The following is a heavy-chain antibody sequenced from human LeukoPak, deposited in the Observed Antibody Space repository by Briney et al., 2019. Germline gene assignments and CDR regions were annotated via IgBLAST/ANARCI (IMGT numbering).Heavy chain of an antibody. CDR1: GYTFIGYY. Sequence: ASVKVSCKSSGYTFIGYYMHWVRQAPEQGLEWMGWINPNTGDTKYAQKFQGRVSMTRDTSISTAYMDLSRLTSDDTAVYFCARDAYGDNFYFDYWGQGTLVTVSS. J-gene: IGHJ4*02. D-gene: IGHD4-17*01. CDR2: INPNTGDT. CDR3: ARDAYGDNFYFDY. V-gene: IGHV1-2*02.